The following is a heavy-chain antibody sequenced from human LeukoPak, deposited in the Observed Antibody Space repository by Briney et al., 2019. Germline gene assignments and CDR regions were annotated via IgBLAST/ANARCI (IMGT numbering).Heavy chain of an antibody. Sequence: GGSLRLSCEASGFTVRNNYMTWVRQAPGKGLEWVSVIYSGGGTYYADSVKDRFTISRDNSKNTLYLQMNSLRAEDTAVYYCARGIAAAGSYYYYGMDVWGQGTTVTVSS. V-gene: IGHV3-66*01. J-gene: IGHJ6*02. D-gene: IGHD6-13*01. CDR3: ARGIAAAGSYYYYGMDV. CDR2: IYSGGGT. CDR1: GFTVRNNY.